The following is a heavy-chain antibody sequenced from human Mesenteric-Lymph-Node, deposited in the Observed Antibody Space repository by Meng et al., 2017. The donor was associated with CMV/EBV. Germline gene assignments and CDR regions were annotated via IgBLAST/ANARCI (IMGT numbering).Heavy chain of an antibody. J-gene: IGHJ5*02. V-gene: IGHV4-39*07. CDR2: IYYSGST. D-gene: IGHD6-13*01. Sequence: SETLSLTCTVSGASISRSSYYWGWIRQPPGKGLEWIGSIYYSGSTYYNPFLKSRVTISVDTSRNQFSLKLSSVTAADTAVYYCARVEAAPNWFDPWGQGTLVTVSS. CDR1: GASISRSSYY. CDR3: ARVEAAPNWFDP.